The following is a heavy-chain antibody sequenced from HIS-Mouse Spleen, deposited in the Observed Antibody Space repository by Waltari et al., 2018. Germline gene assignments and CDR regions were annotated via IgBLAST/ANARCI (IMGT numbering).Heavy chain of an antibody. D-gene: IGHD3-10*01. CDR1: GGSISSGGYY. CDR2: IYYSGST. CDR3: AREKGYYGSGSYYYYYYGMDV. V-gene: IGHV4-31*03. Sequence: QVQLQESGPGLVKPSQTLSLTCTVSGGSISSGGYYWSWIRQHPGKGRAWIGYIYYSGSTYYNPSLKSRVTISVDTSKNQFSLKLSSVTAADTAVYYCAREKGYYGSGSYYYYYYGMDVWGQGTTVTVSS. J-gene: IGHJ6*02.